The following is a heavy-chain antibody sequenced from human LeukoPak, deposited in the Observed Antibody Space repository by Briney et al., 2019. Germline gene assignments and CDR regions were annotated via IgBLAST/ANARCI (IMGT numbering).Heavy chain of an antibody. CDR2: INHSGST. CDR3: AREGNYDSSVSIDY. V-gene: IGHV4-34*01. CDR1: GGSFSGYY. J-gene: IGHJ4*02. D-gene: IGHD3-22*01. Sequence: SETLSLTCAVYGGSFSGYYWSWIRQPPGKGLEWIGEINHSGSTNYNPSLKSRVTISVDTSKNQFSLKLSSVTAADTAVYYCAREGNYDSSVSIDYWGQGTLVTVSS.